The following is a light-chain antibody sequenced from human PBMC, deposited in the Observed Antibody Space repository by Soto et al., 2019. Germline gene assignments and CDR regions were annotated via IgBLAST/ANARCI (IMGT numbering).Light chain of an antibody. CDR3: SSYTSSSNVV. J-gene: IGLJ2*01. V-gene: IGLV2-14*01. CDR1: SSDVGGYNY. Sequence: QSVLTQPASVSGSPGQSITISCTGTSSDVGGYNYVSWYQQHPGKAPKLMIYEVSNRPSGVSNRFSCSKSGNTASLAISGLQAEDEADYYCSSYTSSSNVVFGGGTQLTVL. CDR2: EVS.